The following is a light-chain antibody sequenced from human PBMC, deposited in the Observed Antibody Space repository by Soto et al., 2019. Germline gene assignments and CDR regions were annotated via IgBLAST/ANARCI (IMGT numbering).Light chain of an antibody. Sequence: DIQMTQSPSTLSASVGDRVTITCRASQSISSWLAWYQQKPGKAPRLLIYKASTLGSGVPSRFSGSGSGTEFTLTISSLQPDDFATYYCQQYSIYSAFGQGTKVEIK. CDR1: QSISSW. CDR2: KAS. V-gene: IGKV1-5*03. J-gene: IGKJ1*01. CDR3: QQYSIYSA.